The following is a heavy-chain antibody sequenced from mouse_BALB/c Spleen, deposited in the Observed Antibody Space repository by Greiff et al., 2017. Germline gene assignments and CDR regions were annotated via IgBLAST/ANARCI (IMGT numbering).Heavy chain of an antibody. CDR1: GYTFTSYT. Sequence: QVQLQQSAAELARPGASVKMSCKASGYTFTSYTMHWVKQRPGQGLEWIGYINPSSGYTEYNQKFKDKTTLTADKTSSTAYMQLSSLTSEDSAVYYCARAPCGSGYGWYFDVWGAGTTVTVSS. J-gene: IGHJ1*01. D-gene: IGHD1-1*01. CDR3: ARAPCGSGYGWYFDV. V-gene: IGHV1-4*02. CDR2: INPSSGYT.